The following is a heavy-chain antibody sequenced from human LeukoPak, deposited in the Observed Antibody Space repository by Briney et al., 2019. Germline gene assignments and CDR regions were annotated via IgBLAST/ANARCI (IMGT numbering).Heavy chain of an antibody. CDR1: GFSVSRYW. D-gene: IGHD1-26*01. Sequence: GGSLRLSCAASGFSVSRYWTSWVRQAPGEGLEWMANIKQDESEKDYVDSVRGRFTISRDNAKNSLYLQMNSLRAEDTALYYCATYSGAHHKTFDDWGQGTLVTVSS. CDR2: IKQDESEK. J-gene: IGHJ4*02. V-gene: IGHV3-7*03. CDR3: ATYSGAHHKTFDD.